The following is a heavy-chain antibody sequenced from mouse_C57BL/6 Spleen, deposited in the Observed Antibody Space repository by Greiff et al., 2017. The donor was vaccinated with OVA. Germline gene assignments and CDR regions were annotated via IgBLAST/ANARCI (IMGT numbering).Heavy chain of an antibody. CDR3: ARNFNGNYDWYFDV. J-gene: IGHJ1*03. CDR1: GYSFTDYN. Sequence: EVQLQESGPELVKPGASVKISCKASGYSFTDYNMNWVKQSNGKSLEWIGVINPNYGTTSYNQKFKGKATLTVDQSSSTAYMQLNSLTSEDSAVYYCARNFNGNYDWYFDVWGTGTTVTVSS. D-gene: IGHD2-1*01. V-gene: IGHV1-39*01. CDR2: INPNYGTT.